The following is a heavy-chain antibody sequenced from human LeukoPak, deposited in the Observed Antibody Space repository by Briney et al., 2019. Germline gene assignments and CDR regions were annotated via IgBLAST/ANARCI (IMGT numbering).Heavy chain of an antibody. D-gene: IGHD1-20*01. CDR2: INTDTGNP. J-gene: IGHJ3*01. CDR3: ARAGLTGSKVAFDV. V-gene: IGHV7-4-1*02. Sequence: ASVKVSCKSSGYTFTSYPMNWVRQAPGQGLEWMGWINTDTGNPTYAQGFTGRFVFSLDTSVSTAYPQITSLKAEDTAVYYCARAGLTGSKVAFDVWGQGTMVTVSS. CDR1: GYTFTSYP.